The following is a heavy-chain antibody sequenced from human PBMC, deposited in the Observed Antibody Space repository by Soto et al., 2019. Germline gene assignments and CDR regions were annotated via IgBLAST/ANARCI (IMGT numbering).Heavy chain of an antibody. D-gene: IGHD3-10*01. CDR2: IYPGDSDT. CDR1: GYSFTSYW. CDR3: AKARQDYYGSGSYVAY. V-gene: IGHV5-51*01. Sequence: GESLKISCKGSGYSFTSYWIGWVRQMPGKGLEWMGIIYPGDSDTRYSPSFQGQVTISADKSISTAYLQWSSLKASDTAMYYCAKARQDYYGSGSYVAYWGQGTLVTVS. J-gene: IGHJ4*02.